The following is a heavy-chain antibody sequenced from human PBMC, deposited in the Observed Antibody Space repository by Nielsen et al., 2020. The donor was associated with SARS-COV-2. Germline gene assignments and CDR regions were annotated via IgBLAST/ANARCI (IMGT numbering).Heavy chain of an antibody. CDR3: ARDDLDSSGYYYY. D-gene: IGHD3-22*01. V-gene: IGHV3-30*04. CDR2: ISYDGSNK. CDR1: GFTFSSYA. J-gene: IGHJ4*02. Sequence: GESLKISCAASGFTFSSYAMHWVRQAPGKGLEWVAVISYDGSNKYYADSVKGRFTISRDNSKNTLYLQMNSLRAEDTAVYYCARDDLDSSGYYYYWGQGTLVTVSS.